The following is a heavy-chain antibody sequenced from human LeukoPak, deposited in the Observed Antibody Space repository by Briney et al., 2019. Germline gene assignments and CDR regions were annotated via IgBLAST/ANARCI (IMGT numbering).Heavy chain of an antibody. CDR2: ISSSGSTI. CDR3: VKGGAVAGTDY. D-gene: IGHD6-19*01. J-gene: IGHJ4*02. CDR1: GFTFSSYG. Sequence: GGSLRLSCVASGFTFSSYGMSWVRQAPGKGLEWVSYISSSGSTIYYADSVKGRFTISRDNSKNTLYLQMNSLRAEDTAVYYCVKGGAVAGTDYWGQGTLVTVSS. V-gene: IGHV3-48*01.